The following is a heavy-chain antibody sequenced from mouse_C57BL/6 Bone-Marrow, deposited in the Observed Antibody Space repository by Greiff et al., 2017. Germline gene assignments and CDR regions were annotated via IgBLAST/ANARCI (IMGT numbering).Heavy chain of an antibody. D-gene: IGHD1-1*01. J-gene: IGHJ1*03. CDR2: IRSKSNNYAT. V-gene: IGHV10-1*01. CDR3: VSGYYGSSDDWYFDV. CDR1: GFSFNTYA. Sequence: EVKLMESGGGLVQPKGSLKLSCAASGFSFNTYAMNWVRQAPGKGLEWVARIRSKSNNYATYYADSVKDRFTISRDDSESMLYLQMNNLKTEDTAMYYCVSGYYGSSDDWYFDVWGTGTTVTVSS.